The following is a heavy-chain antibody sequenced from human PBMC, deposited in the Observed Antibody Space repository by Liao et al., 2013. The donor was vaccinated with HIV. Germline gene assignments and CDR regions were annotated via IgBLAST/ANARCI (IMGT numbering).Heavy chain of an antibody. V-gene: IGHV4-39*07. CDR3: ARVPIRAYSSSWYVDY. J-gene: IGHJ4*02. D-gene: IGHD6-13*01. CDR2: IYYSGST. Sequence: QLQLQESGPGLVKPSETLSLTCTVSGGSISSSSYYWGWIRQPPGKGLEWIGSIYYSGSTYYNPSLKSRVTISVDTSKNQFSLKLSSVTAADTAVYYCARVPIRAYSSSWYVDYWGQGTLVTVSS. CDR1: GGSISSSSYY.